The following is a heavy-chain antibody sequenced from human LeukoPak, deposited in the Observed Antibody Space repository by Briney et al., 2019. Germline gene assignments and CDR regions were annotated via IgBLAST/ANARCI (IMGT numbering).Heavy chain of an antibody. J-gene: IGHJ4*02. CDR2: FYHTGDT. D-gene: IGHD2-15*01. CDR3: AGCPPRSSDMMVY. V-gene: IGHV4-30-2*01. Sequence: PSETLSLTCAVSGDSVNRGDYSWSWIRQAPGKGLEWIGYFYHTGDTFYTPSLKSRVTISMDRSKNQFSLRLASVTAADTAVYFCAGCPPRSSDMMVYWRQGIRVTVSA. CDR1: GDSVNRGDYS.